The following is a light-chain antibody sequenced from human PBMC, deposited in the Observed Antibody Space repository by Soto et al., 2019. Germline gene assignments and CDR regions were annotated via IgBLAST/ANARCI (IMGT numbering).Light chain of an antibody. V-gene: IGKV3-11*01. CDR1: QSVSSY. Sequence: ETVLTQSPATLSLSPGERATLSCRASQSVSSYLAWYQQKPGQAPRLLIYDASNGATGIPARFSGSGSGTDFTLTISSLEPEDFAVYYCQQRSNWPLTFGGGTKVEIK. CDR2: DAS. CDR3: QQRSNWPLT. J-gene: IGKJ4*01.